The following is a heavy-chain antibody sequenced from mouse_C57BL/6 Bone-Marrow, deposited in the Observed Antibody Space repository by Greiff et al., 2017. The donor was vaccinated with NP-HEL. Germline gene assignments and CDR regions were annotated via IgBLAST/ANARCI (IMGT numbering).Heavy chain of an antibody. J-gene: IGHJ2*01. CDR3: ARHGSEEPPYYFDY. CDR1: GYTFTSYW. V-gene: IGHV1-72*01. D-gene: IGHD1-1*01. Sequence: QVQLKQPGAELVKPGASVKLSCKASGYTFTSYWMHWVKQRPGRGLEWIGRIDPNSGGTKYNEKFKSKATLTVDKPSSTAYMQLSSLTSEDSAVYYCARHGSEEPPYYFDYWGQGTTLTVSS. CDR2: IDPNSGGT.